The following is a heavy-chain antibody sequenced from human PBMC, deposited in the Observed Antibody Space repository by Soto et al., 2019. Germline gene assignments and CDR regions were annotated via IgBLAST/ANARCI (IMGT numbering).Heavy chain of an antibody. Sequence: GGSLRLSCAASGFAFSTYAMSWVRQAPGKGLEWVSAITSGGNTNYANSVKGRFTLSRDNSKNTLYLQMDSLRAEDTAVYYCAKGHSSAWPYYFDYWGQGTLVTVSS. CDR2: ITSGGNT. V-gene: IGHV3-23*01. CDR1: GFAFSTYA. CDR3: AKGHSSAWPYYFDY. J-gene: IGHJ4*02. D-gene: IGHD6-19*01.